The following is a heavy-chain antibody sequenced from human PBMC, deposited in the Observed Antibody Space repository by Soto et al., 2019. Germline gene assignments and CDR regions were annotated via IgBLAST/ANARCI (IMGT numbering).Heavy chain of an antibody. D-gene: IGHD1-1*01. CDR2: INKDGGRT. Sequence: EVQLLESGGGLVQPGESLRLSCAASGFTFGSYFMNWVRQAPGKGPEWVSDINKDGGRTHYADSVRGRFTISRDNSRNTLYLQMNGLRAEDTALYYCAKDLHWYGMDVWGQGTTVTVSS. CDR3: AKDLHWYGMDV. CDR1: GFTFGSYF. V-gene: IGHV3-23*01. J-gene: IGHJ6*02.